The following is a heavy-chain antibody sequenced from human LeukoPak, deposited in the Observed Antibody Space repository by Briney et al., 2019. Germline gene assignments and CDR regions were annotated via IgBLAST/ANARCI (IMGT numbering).Heavy chain of an antibody. V-gene: IGHV3-30-3*01. CDR1: GFSVSSNY. CDR3: ARVDTAMVFDY. J-gene: IGHJ4*02. Sequence: PGGSLRLSCAASGFSVSSNYMSWVRQAPGKGLEWVAVISYDGSNKYYADSVKGRFTISRDNSKNTLYLQMNSLRAEDTAVYYCARVDTAMVFDYWGQGTLVTVSS. D-gene: IGHD5-18*01. CDR2: ISYDGSNK.